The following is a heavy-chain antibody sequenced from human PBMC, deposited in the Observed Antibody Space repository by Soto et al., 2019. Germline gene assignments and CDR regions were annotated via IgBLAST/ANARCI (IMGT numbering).Heavy chain of an antibody. V-gene: IGHV1-58*01. D-gene: IGHD1-26*01. CDR2: IVVGSGNT. Sequence: GASVKVSCKASGFTFTSSAVQWVRQARGQRLEWIGWIVVGSGNTNYAQKFQERVTITRDMSTSTAYMELSSLRSEDTAVYYCAAEGLGGSSPFDYWGQGTLVTVSS. CDR1: GFTFTSSA. CDR3: AAEGLGGSSPFDY. J-gene: IGHJ4*02.